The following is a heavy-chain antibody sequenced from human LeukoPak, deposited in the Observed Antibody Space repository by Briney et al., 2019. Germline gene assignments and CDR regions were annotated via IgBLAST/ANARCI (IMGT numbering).Heavy chain of an antibody. J-gene: IGHJ4*02. D-gene: IGHD6-19*01. Sequence: SETLSLTCTVSGGSISSYYLSWIRQPPGKGLEWIGYIYYSGSTNYNPSLKSRVTISVDTSKNQFSLKLSSVTAADTAVYYCERAEKDSSGWDPTYYFDYWGQGTLVTVSS. CDR1: GGSISSYY. CDR2: IYYSGST. V-gene: IGHV4-59*01. CDR3: ERAEKDSSGWDPTYYFDY.